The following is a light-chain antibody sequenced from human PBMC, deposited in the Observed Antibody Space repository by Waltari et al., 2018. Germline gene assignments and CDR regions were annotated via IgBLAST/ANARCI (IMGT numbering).Light chain of an antibody. CDR1: QSINSY. V-gene: IGKV1-39*01. CDR3: QQSYRTPLT. Sequence: DIQMTQSPSSLSASIGDRVTITCRASQSINSYLNWYQQKPGKAPKVLIFAASSLQSGVPSRFSGSGYGTDFTLTISSLQPEDFATYSCQQSYRTPLTFGGWTKVEIK. CDR2: AAS. J-gene: IGKJ4*01.